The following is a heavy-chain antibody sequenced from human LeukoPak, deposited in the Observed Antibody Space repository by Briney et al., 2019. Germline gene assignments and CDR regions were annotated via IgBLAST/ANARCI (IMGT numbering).Heavy chain of an antibody. Sequence: SETLSLTCTVSGGSISSYYWSWIRQPPGKGLEWIGYIYYSGSTNYSPSLESRLTISVDTSKNQFSLKLSSVTAADTAVYYCARTYGSSGVGYFDLWGRGTLVTVSS. V-gene: IGHV4-59*01. CDR3: ARTYGSSGVGYFDL. CDR1: GGSISSYY. J-gene: IGHJ2*01. CDR2: IYYSGST. D-gene: IGHD6-13*01.